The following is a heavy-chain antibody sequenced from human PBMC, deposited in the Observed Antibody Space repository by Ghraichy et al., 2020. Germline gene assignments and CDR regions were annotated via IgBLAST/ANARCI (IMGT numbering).Heavy chain of an antibody. CDR1: GGSISSDY. Sequence: SETLSLTCTVSGGSISSDYWSWIRQPPGKGLEWIGYIYYSGSTNYNPSLKSRVTISVDTSKNQFSLKLSSVTAADTAVYYCAREGYSSGWYFPGLYGMDVWGQGTTVTVSS. J-gene: IGHJ6*02. CDR3: AREGYSSGWYFPGLYGMDV. CDR2: IYYSGST. D-gene: IGHD6-19*01. V-gene: IGHV4-59*01.